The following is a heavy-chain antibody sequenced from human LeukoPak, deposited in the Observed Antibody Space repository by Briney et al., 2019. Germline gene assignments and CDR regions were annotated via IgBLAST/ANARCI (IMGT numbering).Heavy chain of an antibody. J-gene: IGHJ4*02. D-gene: IGHD3-16*02. CDR1: GYTFTSYG. CDR2: ISAYNGNT. V-gene: IGHV1-18*04. CDR3: ARGADDYVWGSYRYITTGFDY. Sequence: ASVKVSCKASGYTFTSYGISWVRQAPGQGLEWMGWISAYNGNTNYAQKLQGRVTMTTDTSTSTAYMELRSLRSGDTAVYYCARGADDYVWGSYRYITTGFDYWGQGTLVTISS.